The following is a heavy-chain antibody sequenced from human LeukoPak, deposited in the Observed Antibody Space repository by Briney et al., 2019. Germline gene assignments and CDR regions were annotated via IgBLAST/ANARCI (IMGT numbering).Heavy chain of an antibody. J-gene: IGHJ4*02. Sequence: ASVKVSCKASGYTFTSYGISWVRQAPGQGLEWMGWISAYNGNTNYARKLQGRVTMTTDTSTSTAYMELRSLRSDDTAVYYCARYQYYDFWSGPDYWGQGTLVTVSS. CDR3: ARYQYYDFWSGPDY. D-gene: IGHD3-3*01. CDR1: GYTFTSYG. V-gene: IGHV1-18*01. CDR2: ISAYNGNT.